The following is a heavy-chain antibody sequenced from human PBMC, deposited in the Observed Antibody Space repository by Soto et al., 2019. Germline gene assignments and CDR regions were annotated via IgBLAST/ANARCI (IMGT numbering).Heavy chain of an antibody. J-gene: IGHJ4*02. D-gene: IGHD3-10*01. CDR3: ARGTTYDYGSGSPLPFDY. Sequence: QVQLVESGGGVVQPGRSLRLSCAASGFSFSSYGMHWVRQAPGKGLEWVAVIWYDGSSKYYADSVKGRFTISRDNSKNTLELQMNRLRAEDTAVYYCARGTTYDYGSGSPLPFDYWGQGTLVTVSS. V-gene: IGHV3-33*01. CDR2: IWYDGSSK. CDR1: GFSFSSYG.